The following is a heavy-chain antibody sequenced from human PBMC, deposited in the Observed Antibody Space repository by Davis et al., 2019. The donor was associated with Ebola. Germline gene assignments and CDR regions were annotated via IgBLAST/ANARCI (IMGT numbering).Heavy chain of an antibody. D-gene: IGHD6-19*01. CDR3: ARDSGWSGVVS. Sequence: PGGSLRLSCAASGFTFSKHPMTWVRQAPGRGLEWISTIAGTSGSTYVANSLKGRFFISRDNRVNTVDLQMNSLRAEDTAVHYCARDSGWSGVVSWGQGTLVTVSS. V-gene: IGHV3-23*01. J-gene: IGHJ5*01. CDR2: IAGTSGST. CDR1: GFTFSKHP.